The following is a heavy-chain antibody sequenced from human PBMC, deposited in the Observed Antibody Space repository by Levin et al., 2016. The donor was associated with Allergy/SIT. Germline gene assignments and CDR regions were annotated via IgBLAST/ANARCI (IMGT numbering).Heavy chain of an antibody. CDR1: GYTFTSYG. J-gene: IGHJ3*02. V-gene: IGHV1-18*01. Sequence: ASVKVSCKASGYTFTSYGISWVRQAPGQGLEWMGWISAYNGNTNYAQKLQGRVTMTTDTSTSTAYMELRSLRSDDTAVYYCARTRILERRKQAFDIWGQGTMVTVSS. D-gene: IGHD1-1*01. CDR3: ARTRILERRKQAFDI. CDR2: ISAYNGNT.